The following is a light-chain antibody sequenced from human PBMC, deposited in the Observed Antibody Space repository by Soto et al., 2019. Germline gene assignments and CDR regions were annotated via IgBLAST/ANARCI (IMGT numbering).Light chain of an antibody. CDR2: EVS. CDR1: SSDVGGYNY. CDR3: SSYTSSSTYV. V-gene: IGLV2-14*01. J-gene: IGLJ1*01. Sequence: QSALTQPASVSGSPGQSITISCTGTSSDVGGYNYVSWYQQHPGKAPKLMIYEVSNRPSGVSNRFSGSKSGNTASLIISGLQAEDEADYYCSSYTSSSTYVFGTGTKLTVL.